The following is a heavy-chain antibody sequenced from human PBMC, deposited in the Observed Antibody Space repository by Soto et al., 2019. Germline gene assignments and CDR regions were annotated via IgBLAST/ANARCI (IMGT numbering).Heavy chain of an antibody. CDR3: AKDHFPYDYVWGSYRYTVGHFDY. Sequence: QPGGSLRLSCAASGFTFSSYAMSWVRQAPGKGLEWVSAISGSGGSTYYADSVKGRFTISRDNSKNTLYLQMNSLRAEDTAVYYCAKDHFPYDYVWGSYRYTVGHFDYWGQGTLVTVSS. CDR2: ISGSGGST. J-gene: IGHJ4*02. D-gene: IGHD3-16*02. CDR1: GFTFSSYA. V-gene: IGHV3-23*01.